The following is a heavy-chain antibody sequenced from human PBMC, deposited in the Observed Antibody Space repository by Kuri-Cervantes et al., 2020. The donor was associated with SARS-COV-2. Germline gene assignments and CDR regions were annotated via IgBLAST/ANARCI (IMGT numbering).Heavy chain of an antibody. CDR2: ISAYNGNT. CDR3: ARGRYSGYDYDSWYFDY. V-gene: IGHV1-18*01. Sequence: ASVKVSCKASGYTFTSYGISWVRQAPGQGLEWMGWISAYNGNTNYAQKFQGRVTITADKSTSTAYMELSSLRSEDTAVYYCARGRYSGYDYDSWYFDYWGQGTLVTVSS. J-gene: IGHJ4*02. CDR1: GYTFTSYG. D-gene: IGHD5-12*01.